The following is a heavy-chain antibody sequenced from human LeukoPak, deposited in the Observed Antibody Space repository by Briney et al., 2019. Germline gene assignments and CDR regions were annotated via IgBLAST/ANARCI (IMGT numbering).Heavy chain of an antibody. CDR3: ASLEEVVVVVGRDY. D-gene: IGHD2-15*01. J-gene: IGHJ4*02. CDR2: ISSSGSTM. V-gene: IGHV3-11*01. Sequence: KPGGSLRLSCAASGFIFSDYYMSWIRQAPGKGLEWVSYISSSGSTMYYTDSVKGRFTISRDNAKDSLYLQMNSLRAEDTAVYYCASLEEVVVVVGRDYWGQGTLVTVSS. CDR1: GFIFSDYY.